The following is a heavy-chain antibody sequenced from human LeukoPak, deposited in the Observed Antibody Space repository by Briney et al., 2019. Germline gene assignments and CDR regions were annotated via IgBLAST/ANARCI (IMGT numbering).Heavy chain of an antibody. J-gene: IGHJ4*02. CDR2: ISSSSSYI. CDR3: AREIRDWELPHFGY. Sequence: PGGSLRLSCAASGFTFSSYSMNWVRQAPGKGLEWVSSISSSSSYIYYADSVKGRFTISRDNAKNSLYLQMNSLRAEDTAVYYCAREIRDWELPHFGYWGQGTLVTVSS. CDR1: GFTFSSYS. D-gene: IGHD1-26*01. V-gene: IGHV3-21*01.